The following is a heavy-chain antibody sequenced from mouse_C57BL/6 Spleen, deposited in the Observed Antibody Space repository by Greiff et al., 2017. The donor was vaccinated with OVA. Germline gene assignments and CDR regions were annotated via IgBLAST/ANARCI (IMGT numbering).Heavy chain of an antibody. J-gene: IGHJ3*01. CDR3: LYYDYDRAY. D-gene: IGHD2-4*01. CDR1: GYTFTDYE. Sequence: VHLVESGAELVRPGASVTLSCKASGYTFTDYEMHWVKQTPVHGLEWIGAIDPETGGTAYNQKFKGKAILTADKSSSTAYMELRSLASEDSAVYYSLYYDYDRAYWGQGTLVTVSA. V-gene: IGHV1-15*01. CDR2: IDPETGGT.